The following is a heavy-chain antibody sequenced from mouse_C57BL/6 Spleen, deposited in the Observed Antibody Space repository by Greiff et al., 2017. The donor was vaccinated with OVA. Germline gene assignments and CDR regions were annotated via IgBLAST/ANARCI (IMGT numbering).Heavy chain of an antibody. CDR3: AYGNYRYFDV. J-gene: IGHJ1*03. CDR2: IDPSDSYT. V-gene: IGHV1-50*01. CDR1: GYTFTSYW. Sequence: VQLQQSGAELVKPGASVKLSCKASGYTFTSYWMQWVKQRPGQGLEWIGEIDPSDSYTNYNQKFKGKATLTVDTSSSTAYMQLSSLTSEDSAVYYCAYGNYRYFDVWGTGTTVTVSS. D-gene: IGHD2-10*02.